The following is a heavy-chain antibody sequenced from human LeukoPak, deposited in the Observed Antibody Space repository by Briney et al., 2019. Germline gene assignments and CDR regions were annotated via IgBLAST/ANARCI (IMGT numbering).Heavy chain of an antibody. CDR3: ATDGQSSGWYGFDY. J-gene: IGHJ4*02. V-gene: IGHV3-21*01. D-gene: IGHD6-19*01. Sequence: PGGSLRLSCAASGFTFSTYSMNWVRQAPGKGLEWVASITSPVGHIYHADSLKGRITSSRDNAKSSLYLQMNSLRAEDTAVYYCATDGQSSGWYGFDYWGQGTLVTVSS. CDR2: ITSPVGHI. CDR1: GFTFSTYS.